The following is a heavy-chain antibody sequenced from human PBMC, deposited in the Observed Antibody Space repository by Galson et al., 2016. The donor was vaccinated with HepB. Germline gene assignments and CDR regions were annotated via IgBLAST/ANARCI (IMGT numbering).Heavy chain of an antibody. CDR2: IYRSGST. J-gene: IGHJ4*02. D-gene: IGHD2-15*01. V-gene: IGHV4-4*02. CDR3: ARGQEDQDGYDY. CDR1: GASITNNNW. Sequence: SETLSLTCTVSGASITNNNWWSWVRQSPGQGLEWIGEIYRSGSTNHKPSLKSRVTMSVDKSKNQFSLKVTSVTAADTAMYYCARGQEDQDGYDYWGQGTLVTVSS.